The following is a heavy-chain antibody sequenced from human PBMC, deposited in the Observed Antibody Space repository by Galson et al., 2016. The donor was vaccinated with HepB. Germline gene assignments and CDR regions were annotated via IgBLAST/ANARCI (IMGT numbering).Heavy chain of an antibody. J-gene: IGHJ4*02. Sequence: SLRLSCAPSGFIFTTYAMNWVRQAPGKGLEWISYIDNSGGAIYYTDSVRGRFTISRDNAKNFLYLQMNSLRDEDTAVYYCATGLTTFEHWGQGTLVTVSS. D-gene: IGHD4-11*01. CDR1: GFIFTTYA. V-gene: IGHV3-48*02. CDR3: ATGLTTFEH. CDR2: IDNSGGAI.